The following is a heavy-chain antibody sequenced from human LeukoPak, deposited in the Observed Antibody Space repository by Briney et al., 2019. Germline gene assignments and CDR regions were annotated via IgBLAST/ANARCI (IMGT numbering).Heavy chain of an antibody. CDR2: IYDSGST. CDR1: GGSISSSSYY. V-gene: IGHV4-39*07. CDR3: ARGRDGYNYLYY. Sequence: SETLSLTCTVSGGSISSSSYYWGWIRQPPGKGLEWIGSIYDSGSTYYNPSLKSRVTISVDTSNNQFSLKLSSVTPADTAVYYCARGRDGYNYLYYWGQGTLVTVSS. J-gene: IGHJ4*02. D-gene: IGHD5-24*01.